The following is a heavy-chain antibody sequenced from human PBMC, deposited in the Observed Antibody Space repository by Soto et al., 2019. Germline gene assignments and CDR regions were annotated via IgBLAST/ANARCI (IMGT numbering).Heavy chain of an antibody. CDR2: IRSKTNSYAT. CDR3: TRQTDAVQWLVVPTDYNFDY. J-gene: IGHJ4*02. CDR1: WFTFGGSA. V-gene: IGHV3-73*01. D-gene: IGHD6-19*01. Sequence: AGSLRLSCAASWFTFGGSAMHWVRQAAGNGLEWVGHIRSKTNSYATAYAESVKGRFTISRDDSMNTAYLQMNSLKTEDTAVYFCTRQTDAVQWLVVPTDYNFDYWGQGTLVTVSS.